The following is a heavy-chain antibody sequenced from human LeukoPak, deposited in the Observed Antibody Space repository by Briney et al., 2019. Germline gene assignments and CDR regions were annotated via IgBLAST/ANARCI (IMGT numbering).Heavy chain of an antibody. V-gene: IGHV4-38-2*02. CDR1: GGSISSYY. CDR2: IYHSGST. Sequence: SETLSLTCTVSGGSISSYYWGWIRQPPGKGLEWIGSIYHSGSTHYNPSLKSRLTISVHTSKNQFSLKLSSVTAADTAMYHCARDRDVDDFDYWGRGTLVIVSS. D-gene: IGHD2-15*01. CDR3: ARDRDVDDFDY. J-gene: IGHJ4*01.